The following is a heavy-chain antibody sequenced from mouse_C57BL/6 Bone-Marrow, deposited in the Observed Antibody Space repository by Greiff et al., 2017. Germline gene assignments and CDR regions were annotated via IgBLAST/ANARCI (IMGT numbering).Heavy chain of an antibody. V-gene: IGHV1-76*01. J-gene: IGHJ2*01. Sequence: VKLMESGAELVRPGASVKLSCKASGYTFPDYYINWVKQRPGQGPEWIARIYPGSGNTYYNEKFKGKATLTAEKSSSTAYMQLSSLTSEDSAVYFCASDYDVDYWGQGTTLTVSS. CDR2: IYPGSGNT. CDR1: GYTFPDYY. D-gene: IGHD2-4*01. CDR3: ASDYDVDY.